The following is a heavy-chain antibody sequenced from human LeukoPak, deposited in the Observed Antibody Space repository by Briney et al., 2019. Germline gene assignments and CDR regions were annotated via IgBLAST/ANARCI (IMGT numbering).Heavy chain of an antibody. CDR2: IYHSGST. CDR1: GGSISSGGYS. CDR3: ARAGGGNHYGMDV. D-gene: IGHD4-23*01. V-gene: IGHV4-30-2*01. J-gene: IGHJ6*02. Sequence: SETLSLTCAVSGGSISSGGYSWSWIRQPPGKGLEWIGYIYHSGSTYYNPSLKSRVTISVDRSKNQFSLKLSSVTAADTAVYYCARAGGGNHYGMDVWGQGTTVTVSS.